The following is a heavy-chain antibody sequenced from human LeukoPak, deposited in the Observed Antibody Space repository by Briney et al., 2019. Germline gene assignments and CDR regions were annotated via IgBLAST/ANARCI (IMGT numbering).Heavy chain of an antibody. D-gene: IGHD6-13*01. CDR2: IRYDGSNK. Sequence: GGSLRLFCAASGFTFSSYGMHWVRQAPGKGLEWVAFIRYDGSNKYYADSVKGRFTISRDNSKNTLYLQMNSLRAEDTAVYYCAKVGYSSSWQPDWYFDLWGRGTLVTVSS. CDR1: GFTFSSYG. CDR3: AKVGYSSSWQPDWYFDL. J-gene: IGHJ2*01. V-gene: IGHV3-30*02.